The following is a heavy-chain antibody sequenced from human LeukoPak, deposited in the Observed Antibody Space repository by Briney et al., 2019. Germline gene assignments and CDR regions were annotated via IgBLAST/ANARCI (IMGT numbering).Heavy chain of an antibody. V-gene: IGHV4-34*01. CDR1: GGSFSGYY. D-gene: IGHD6-13*01. J-gene: IGHJ6*02. Sequence: SETLSLTCAVYGGSFSGYYWSWIRQPPGKGLEWIGEINHSGSTNYNPSLKSRVTISVDTSKNQFSLKLSSVTAADTAVYYCASLIAAAGYHYYGMDVWGQGTTVTVSS. CDR2: INHSGST. CDR3: ASLIAAAGYHYYGMDV.